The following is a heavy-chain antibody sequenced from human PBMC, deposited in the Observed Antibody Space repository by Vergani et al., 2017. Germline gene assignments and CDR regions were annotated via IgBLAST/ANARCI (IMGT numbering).Heavy chain of an antibody. J-gene: IGHJ5*02. Sequence: QVQLVQSGAEVKKPGASVKVSCKASGYTFTSYGISWVRQAPGQGLVWMGWNSAYNGNTNYAQKLQGRVTMTTDTSTSTAYVELRSLRSDDTAVYYCARQVGSSLPHTPNWFDPWGQGTLVTVSS. CDR2: NSAYNGNT. CDR3: ARQVGSSLPHTPNWFDP. CDR1: GYTFTSYG. V-gene: IGHV1-18*01. D-gene: IGHD6-13*01.